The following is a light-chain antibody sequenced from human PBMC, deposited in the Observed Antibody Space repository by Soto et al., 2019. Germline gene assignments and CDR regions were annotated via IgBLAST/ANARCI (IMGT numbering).Light chain of an antibody. CDR3: QQYNSYSPYT. V-gene: IGKV1-5*01. CDR1: QSISSW. J-gene: IGKJ2*01. CDR2: DAS. Sequence: DIQMTQSPSTLSASVGDRVTITCRASQSISSWLAWYQQKPGKAPQLLIYDASSLESGVPSRCSGSGSGTEFTLTISSLQPDDFATYYCQQYNSYSPYTFGQGTKLEIK.